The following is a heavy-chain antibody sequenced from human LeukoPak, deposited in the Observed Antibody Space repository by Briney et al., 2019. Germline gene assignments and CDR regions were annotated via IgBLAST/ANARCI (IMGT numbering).Heavy chain of an antibody. CDR3: ARGPTGYSSGWYEWFDP. J-gene: IGHJ5*02. CDR2: IYYSGST. CDR1: GVSISSSNSY. V-gene: IGHV4-39*07. D-gene: IGHD6-19*01. Sequence: SETLSLTCTVSGVSISSSNSYWGWIRQPPGKGLEWIGSIYYSGSTYYNPSLKSRVTISVDTSKNQFSLKLSSVTAADTAVYYCARGPTGYSSGWYEWFDPWGQGTLVTVSS.